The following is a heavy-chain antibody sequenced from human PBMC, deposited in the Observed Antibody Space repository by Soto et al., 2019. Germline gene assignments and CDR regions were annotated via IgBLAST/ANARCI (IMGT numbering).Heavy chain of an antibody. J-gene: IGHJ5*02. CDR1: GGSISSSACY. CDR2: FFIGGNT. Sequence: SETLSLTCTVSGGSISSSACYWGWMRQPPGKGLEWIASFFIGGNTYYNPSLKSRVTISVDTSKNQFSLKLSSVTAADTAVYYCARSYCISTSCIGSLWFDPWGQGTLVTVSS. D-gene: IGHD2-2*01. V-gene: IGHV4-39*07. CDR3: ARSYCISTSCIGSLWFDP.